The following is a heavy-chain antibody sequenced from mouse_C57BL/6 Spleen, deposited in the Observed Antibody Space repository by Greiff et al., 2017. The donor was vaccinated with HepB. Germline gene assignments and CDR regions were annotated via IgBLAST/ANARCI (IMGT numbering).Heavy chain of an antibody. CDR2: IYPGSGST. D-gene: IGHD2-1*01. CDR3: ARSLYGNYVPYYFDY. J-gene: IGHJ2*01. CDR1: GYTFTSYW. V-gene: IGHV1-55*01. Sequence: QVQLKQPGAELVKPGASVKMSCKASGYTFTSYWITWVKQRPGQGLEWIGDIYPGSGSTNYNEKFKSKATLTVDTSSSTAYMQLSSLTSEDSAVYYCARSLYGNYVPYYFDYWGQGTTLTVSS.